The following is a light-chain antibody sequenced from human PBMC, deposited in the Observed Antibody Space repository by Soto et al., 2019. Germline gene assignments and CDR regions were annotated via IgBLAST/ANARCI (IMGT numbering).Light chain of an antibody. V-gene: IGKV2-30*01. CDR1: QSLVYSDGNTY. J-gene: IGKJ1*01. CDR3: MKGPLQWT. CDR2: KVS. Sequence: DVVMTQSPLSLPVTLGQPASISCRSSQSLVYSDGNTYLNWFQQRPGQSPRRLIYKVSNRDSGVPDRFRGSGSGSVFTLKISGGEAEDVGFFNCMKGPLQWTFGQGTKVEI.